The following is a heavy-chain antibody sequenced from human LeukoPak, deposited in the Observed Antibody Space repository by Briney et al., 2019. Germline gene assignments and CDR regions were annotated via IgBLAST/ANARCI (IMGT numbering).Heavy chain of an antibody. J-gene: IGHJ5*02. Sequence: ASVKVSCKASGYTFTSYYMHWVRQAPGQGLERMGIINPSGGSTSYAQKFQGRVTMTRDTSTSTVYMELSSLRSEDTAVYYCARDAVAPRGWFDPWGQGTLVTVSS. CDR2: INPSGGST. CDR1: GYTFTSYY. V-gene: IGHV1-46*01. D-gene: IGHD6-19*01. CDR3: ARDAVAPRGWFDP.